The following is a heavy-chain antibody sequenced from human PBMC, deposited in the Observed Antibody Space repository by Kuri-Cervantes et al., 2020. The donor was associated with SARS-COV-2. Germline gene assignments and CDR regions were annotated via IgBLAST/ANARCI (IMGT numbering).Heavy chain of an antibody. V-gene: IGHV4-61*08. D-gene: IGHD6-25*01. CDR3: ASRSFRRLPTSGEFDY. CDR2: TYYSGTT. CDR1: GGSVSSSGYY. J-gene: IGHJ4*02. Sequence: SETLSLTCTVSGGSVSSSGYYWTWIRQPPGKGLEWIGHTYYSGTTKYNPSLKSRVTISIDTSKNQFSLKLNSVSAADTAVYYCASRSFRRLPTSGEFDYWGQGTLVTVSS.